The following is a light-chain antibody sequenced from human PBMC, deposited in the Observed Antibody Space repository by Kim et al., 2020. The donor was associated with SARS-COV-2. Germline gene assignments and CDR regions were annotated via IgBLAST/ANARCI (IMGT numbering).Light chain of an antibody. V-gene: IGKV3-11*01. CDR3: QQRSNWLT. CDR2: DAS. CDR1: QSVSSS. Sequence: SLSPGESATLSCRASQSVSSSLAWYQQKPGQAPRLLIYDASNRATGIPARFSGGGSGTDFTLTISSLEPEDFAVYFCQQRSNWLTFGGGTKVDIK. J-gene: IGKJ4*01.